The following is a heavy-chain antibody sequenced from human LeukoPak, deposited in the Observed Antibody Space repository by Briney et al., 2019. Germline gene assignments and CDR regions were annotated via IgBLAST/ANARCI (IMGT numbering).Heavy chain of an antibody. CDR2: INHSGST. Sequence: SSETLSLTCAVYGGSFSGHYWTWIRQTPGKGLEWIGEINHSGSTNYNPPLKSRVTISVDTSKNQFSLKLSSVTAADTAVYYCARLRNLDYWGQGTLVTVSS. CDR3: ARLRNLDY. CDR1: GGSFSGHY. V-gene: IGHV4-34*01. J-gene: IGHJ4*02. D-gene: IGHD4-17*01.